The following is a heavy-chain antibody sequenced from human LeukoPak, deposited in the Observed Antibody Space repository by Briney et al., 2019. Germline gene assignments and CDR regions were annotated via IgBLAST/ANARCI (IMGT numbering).Heavy chain of an antibody. CDR2: ISSSSYYI. V-gene: IGHV3-21*01. CDR1: GFTFSSYS. Sequence: GGSLRLSCAASGFTFSSYSMNWVRQAPGKGLEWVSSISSSSYYIYYADSVKGRFTISRDNAKNSLYRQMNSLRAEDTAVYYCARDRTGEPDYWGQGTLVTVSS. D-gene: IGHD7-27*01. CDR3: ARDRTGEPDY. J-gene: IGHJ4*02.